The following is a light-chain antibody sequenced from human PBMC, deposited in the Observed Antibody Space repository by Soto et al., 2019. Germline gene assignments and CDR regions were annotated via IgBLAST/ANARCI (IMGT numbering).Light chain of an antibody. CDR1: TSDVGGYSY. CDR2: DVS. CDR3: SSYAGTNTI. Sequence: QSALTQPRSVSGSPGQSVTISCTGTTSDVGGYSYVSWYQQHPGKAPKVMIYDVSKRPSGVPDRFSGSKSGNTASLTISGLQADDEADYYCSSYAGTNTIFGGGTKLTVL. J-gene: IGLJ2*01. V-gene: IGLV2-11*01.